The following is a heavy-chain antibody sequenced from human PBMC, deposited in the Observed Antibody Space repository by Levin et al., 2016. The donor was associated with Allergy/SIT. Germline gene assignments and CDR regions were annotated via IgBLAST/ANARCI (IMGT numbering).Heavy chain of an antibody. V-gene: IGHV3-23*01. D-gene: IGHD2-2*02. CDR2: ISVSGGST. Sequence: VRQAPGKGLEWVSAISVSGGSTYYADSVKGRFTISRDNSKNTLYLQMNSLRADDTAVYYCAKGAVVPAAISPVRVPFDIWGQGTLVTVSS. J-gene: IGHJ3*02. CDR3: AKGAVVPAAISPVRVPFDI.